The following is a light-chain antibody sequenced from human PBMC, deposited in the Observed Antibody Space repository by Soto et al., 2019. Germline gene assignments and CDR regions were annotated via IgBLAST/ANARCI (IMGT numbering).Light chain of an antibody. V-gene: IGLV2-14*03. J-gene: IGLJ1*01. CDR2: DVT. CDR3: SSPRSSSFYV. Sequence: QSALTQPASVSGSPGQSITISCTGTSSDIGSYNYVSWYQQHPGQAPKLMIYDVTNRPSGVSNRFSGSKSGNTASLTISGLQDEDEADYYCSSPRSSSFYVFGTGTKLTVL. CDR1: SSDIGSYNY.